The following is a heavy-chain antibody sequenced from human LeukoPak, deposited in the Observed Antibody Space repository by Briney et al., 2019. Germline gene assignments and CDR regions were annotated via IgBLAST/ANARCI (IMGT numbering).Heavy chain of an antibody. J-gene: IGHJ3*02. Sequence: SETLSLTCTVSGGSISSSGYYWGWIRQPPGKGLEWIGSIYYSGSTYYNPSLKSRVTISVDTSKNQFSLKLSSVTAADTAVYYCARVTIASSSPHNAFDIWGQGTMVTVSS. CDR3: ARVTIASSSPHNAFDI. CDR2: IYYSGST. CDR1: GGSISSSGYY. D-gene: IGHD6-13*01. V-gene: IGHV4-39*07.